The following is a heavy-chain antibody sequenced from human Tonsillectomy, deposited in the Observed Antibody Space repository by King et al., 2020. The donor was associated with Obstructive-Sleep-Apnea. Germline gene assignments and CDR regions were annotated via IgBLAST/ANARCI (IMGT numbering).Heavy chain of an antibody. CDR2: IYYSGST. D-gene: IGHD6-13*01. CDR3: ASSSWYSNWFDP. CDR1: GGSISSYY. J-gene: IGHJ5*02. V-gene: IGHV4-59*01. Sequence: VQLQESGPGLVKPSETLSLTCTVSGGSISSYYWSWIRQPPGKGLEWIGCIYYSGSTNYNPSLKSRSTISVNTSKNQFSLKLSSVTAADTAMYYCASSSWYSNWFDPWGQGTLVTVSS.